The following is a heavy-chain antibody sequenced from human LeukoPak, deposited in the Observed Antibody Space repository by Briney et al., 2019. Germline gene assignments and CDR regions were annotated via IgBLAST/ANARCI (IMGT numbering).Heavy chain of an antibody. CDR1: GYSFNNYY. J-gene: IGHJ5*02. V-gene: IGHV5-51*01. D-gene: IGHD4-23*01. Sequence: PGVSLRLSCKGSGYSFNNYYIAWVRQMPGKGLEWMGIIYPGDSETTYSPSFQGQVTISADKSISTAYLQWSSLKASDSAMYYCARTTVVSMASWFDPWGQGTLVTVSS. CDR2: IYPGDSET. CDR3: ARTTVVSMASWFDP.